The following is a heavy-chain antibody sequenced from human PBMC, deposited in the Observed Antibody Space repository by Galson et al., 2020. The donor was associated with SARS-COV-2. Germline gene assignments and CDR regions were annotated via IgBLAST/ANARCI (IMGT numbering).Heavy chain of an antibody. CDR2: MSYDGSIQ. J-gene: IGHJ4*02. CDR3: AINRALDY. V-gene: IGHV3-30*03. CDR1: GFTFSTYA. Sequence: GGSLRLSCVASGFTFSTYAMHWVRQAPGNGQEWVAVMSYDGSIQYYSDSVKGRFTISRDNSKNTLYLQMNSLRLEDTGVYYCAINRALDYWGQGILVTVSS.